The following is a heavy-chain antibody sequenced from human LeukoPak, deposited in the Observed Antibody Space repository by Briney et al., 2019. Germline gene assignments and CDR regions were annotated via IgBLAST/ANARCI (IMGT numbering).Heavy chain of an antibody. Sequence: GGSLRLSCAASGFTFSNYAMTWVRQAPGKGLEWVSAVSGSGAIAYYADSVKGRFTISRDNSKNTLYLQMNSLRAEDTAVYYCAKDRVGSIAAHYFDYWGQGTLVTVSS. CDR3: AKDRVGSIAAHYFDY. V-gene: IGHV3-23*01. D-gene: IGHD6-6*01. J-gene: IGHJ4*02. CDR1: GFTFSNYA. CDR2: VSGSGAIA.